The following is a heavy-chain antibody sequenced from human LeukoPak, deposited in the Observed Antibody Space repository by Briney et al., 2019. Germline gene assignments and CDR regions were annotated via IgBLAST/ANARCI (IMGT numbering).Heavy chain of an antibody. Sequence: PGGSLRLSCTTSGFAFDDHGMSWVRQVPGKGLEWVSGINWNGGSTVYADPLRGRFTISRDNAKNSLYLQMDSLRAEDTALYYCARAPITSPFYFDYWGQGTLVTVSS. CDR3: ARAPITSPFYFDY. CDR1: GFAFDDHG. V-gene: IGHV3-20*04. J-gene: IGHJ4*02. D-gene: IGHD2-2*01. CDR2: INWNGGST.